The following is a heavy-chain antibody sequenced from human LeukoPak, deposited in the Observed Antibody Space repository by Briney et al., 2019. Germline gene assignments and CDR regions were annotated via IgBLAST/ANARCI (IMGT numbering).Heavy chain of an antibody. Sequence: GGSLRLSCVASGFTFSDYYMSWIRQAPGKGLECASYISHSSSTIYYADSVKGRFTISRDNAKNSLYLQMDSLRAEDTSVYYCASRGSSSGFYLPWGQGTLVTVSS. V-gene: IGHV3-11*04. D-gene: IGHD3-22*01. J-gene: IGHJ1*01. CDR2: ISHSSSTI. CDR3: ASRGSSSGFYLP. CDR1: GFTFSDYY.